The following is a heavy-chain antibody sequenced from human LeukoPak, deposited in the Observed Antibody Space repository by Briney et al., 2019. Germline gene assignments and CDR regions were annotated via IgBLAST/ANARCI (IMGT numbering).Heavy chain of an antibody. CDR2: ITDSGSYI. Sequence: GGSLRLSCAASGFTFSSSAMSWVRQAPGKGLEWVSSITDSGSYIYFADSLKGRFTISRDNAKNSLYLQMSSLRAEDTAVYYCARDGGFCSGGSCYFYGMDVWGQGTTVTVSS. D-gene: IGHD2-15*01. CDR1: GFTFSSSA. J-gene: IGHJ6*02. V-gene: IGHV3-21*01. CDR3: ARDGGFCSGGSCYFYGMDV.